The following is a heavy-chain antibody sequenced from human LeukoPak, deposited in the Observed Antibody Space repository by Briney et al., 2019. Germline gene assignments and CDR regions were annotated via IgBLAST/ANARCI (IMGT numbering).Heavy chain of an antibody. D-gene: IGHD5-18*01. Sequence: SETLSLTCAVSGGSISSSNWWSWIRQPPGKGLEWIGEIYHSGSTYYNPSLKSRVTISVDRSKNQFSLKLSSVTAADTAVYYCARLDTAMGKAYYYYGMDVWGQGTTVTVSS. J-gene: IGHJ6*02. V-gene: IGHV4-4*02. CDR2: IYHSGST. CDR1: GGSISSSNW. CDR3: ARLDTAMGKAYYYYGMDV.